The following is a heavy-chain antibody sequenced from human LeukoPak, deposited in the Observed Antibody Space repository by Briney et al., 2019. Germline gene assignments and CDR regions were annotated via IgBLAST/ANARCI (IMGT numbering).Heavy chain of an antibody. D-gene: IGHD3-22*01. Sequence: PSETLSLTCAVYGGSFSGYYWSWIRQPPGKGLEWIGEINHSGSTNYNPSLKSRVTISVDTSKNQFSLKLSSVTAADTAVYYCARGLAYYYDSSGYYYHIYYYYMDVWGKGTTVTVSS. CDR1: GGSFSGYY. V-gene: IGHV4-34*01. CDR3: ARGLAYYYDSSGYYYHIYYYYMDV. J-gene: IGHJ6*03. CDR2: INHSGST.